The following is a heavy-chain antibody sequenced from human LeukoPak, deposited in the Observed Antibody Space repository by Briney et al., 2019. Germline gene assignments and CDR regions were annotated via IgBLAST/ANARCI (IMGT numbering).Heavy chain of an antibody. J-gene: IGHJ4*02. V-gene: IGHV3-30*14. CDR3: ASLYYGGNNFDY. Sequence: GRSLRLSCAASGFTFSSYAMYWVRQAPGKGLEWVAFISYDGGNKYYADSVEGRFTISRDNSKNTLYLQMNSLRAEDTAVYYCASLYYGGNNFDYWGQGTLVTVSS. CDR2: ISYDGGNK. CDR1: GFTFSSYA. D-gene: IGHD4-23*01.